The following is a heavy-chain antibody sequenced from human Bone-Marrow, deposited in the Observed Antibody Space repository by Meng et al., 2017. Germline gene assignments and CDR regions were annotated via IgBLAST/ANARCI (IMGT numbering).Heavy chain of an antibody. CDR2: INAGNGNT. CDR1: GYTFTSYA. D-gene: IGHD3-9*01. Sequence: ASVKVSCKASGYTFTSYAMHWVRQAPGQRLEWMGWINAGNGNTKYSQKFQGRVTITRDTSASTAYMELSSLRSEDTAVYYCARDDILTGYYFDYYYGMDVWGQGTTVTVS. V-gene: IGHV1-3*01. CDR3: ARDDILTGYYFDYYYGMDV. J-gene: IGHJ6*02.